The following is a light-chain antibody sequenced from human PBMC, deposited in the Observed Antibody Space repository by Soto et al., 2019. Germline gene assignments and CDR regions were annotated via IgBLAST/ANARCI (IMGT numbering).Light chain of an antibody. V-gene: IGLV2-14*01. CDR1: SSDIGDYDY. J-gene: IGLJ2*01. Sequence: QSALTQPASVSGSPGQSITISCTGTSSDIGDYDYVSWYQHLPGKAPKLLIFDVTHRPSGVSDRFSGSKSGNTASLTISGVRAEDEADYYCCSFTGGALDVVFGGGTKVTVL. CDR3: CSFTGGALDVV. CDR2: DVT.